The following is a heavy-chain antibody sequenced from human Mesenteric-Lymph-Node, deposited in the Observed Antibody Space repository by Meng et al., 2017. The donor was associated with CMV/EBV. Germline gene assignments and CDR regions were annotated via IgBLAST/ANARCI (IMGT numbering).Heavy chain of an antibody. CDR2: VNQDGSSK. CDR3: GGPPLSG. V-gene: IGHV3-7*01. CDR1: GFVFSNDW. D-gene: IGHD3-10*01. J-gene: IGHJ4*02. Sequence: GGSLRLSCAASGFVFSNDWMTWVRQAPGKGPEWVANVNQDGSSKDYVDSVKGRFAISRDNTKNSVYLQMNDVTAEDTAVYYCGGPPLSGGGQGTLVTVSS.